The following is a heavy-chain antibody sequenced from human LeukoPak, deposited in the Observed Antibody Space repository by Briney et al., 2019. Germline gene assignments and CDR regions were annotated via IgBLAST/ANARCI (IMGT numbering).Heavy chain of an antibody. CDR3: ARDHSMSTVTTGYFDY. Sequence: GASVKVSCKASGGTFSSYAISWVRQAPGQGLEWMGGIIPIFGTANYAQKFQGRVTITADESTSTAYMELSSLRSEDTAVYYCARDHSMSTVTTGYFDYWDQGTLVTVSS. CDR2: IIPIFGTA. J-gene: IGHJ4*02. V-gene: IGHV1-69*13. CDR1: GGTFSSYA. D-gene: IGHD4-11*01.